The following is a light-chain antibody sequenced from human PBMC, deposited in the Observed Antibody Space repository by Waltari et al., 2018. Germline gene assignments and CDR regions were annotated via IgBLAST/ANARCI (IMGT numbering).Light chain of an antibody. Sequence: DTQMTQYPSSLSASVGDRVTITCQASQDIRENLNWFQQKPGKAPQVLIFDASRSQAVVPSRFSGGGSGTDFALTISSLQPEDIGTYYCQQYANLPLTFGGGTRVEL. J-gene: IGKJ4*01. CDR1: QDIREN. V-gene: IGKV1-33*01. CDR2: DAS. CDR3: QQYANLPLT.